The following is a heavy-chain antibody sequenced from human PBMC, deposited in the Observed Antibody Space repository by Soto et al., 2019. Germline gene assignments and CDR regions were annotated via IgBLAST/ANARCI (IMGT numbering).Heavy chain of an antibody. Sequence: SETLCLTCAVYGGSFSGYYWSWIRQPPGKGLEWIGEINHSGSTNYNPSLKSRVTISVDTSKNQFSLKLSSVTAADTAVYYCARGNIRAMVTRDGYYYYGMDVRGQGTTVTVSS. CDR2: INHSGST. V-gene: IGHV4-34*01. J-gene: IGHJ6*02. CDR3: ARGNIRAMVTRDGYYYYGMDV. D-gene: IGHD5-18*01. CDR1: GGSFSGYY.